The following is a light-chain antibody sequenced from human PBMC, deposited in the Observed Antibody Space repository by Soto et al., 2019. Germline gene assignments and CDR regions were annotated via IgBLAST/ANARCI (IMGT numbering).Light chain of an antibody. V-gene: IGKV3-15*01. CDR2: AVS. J-gene: IGKJ1*01. Sequence: ILMTHSPVTLSVSPGERATLSCRASQSVSSNVAWYQQKPGQAPRLLIYAVSTRATGIPARFSGSGSGTEFTLTINSLQSEDFAVYYCQQYNNWPPMWTFGQGTKVDIK. CDR3: QQYNNWPPMWT. CDR1: QSVSSN.